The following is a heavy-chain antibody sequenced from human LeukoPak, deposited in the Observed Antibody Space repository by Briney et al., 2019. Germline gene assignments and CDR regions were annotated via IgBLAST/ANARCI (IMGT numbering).Heavy chain of an antibody. J-gene: IGHJ6*04. Sequence: GGPLRLSCAASGFTFSSYAMSWVRQAPGKGLEWVSAISGGGGSTYYADSVKGRFTISRDNSKNTLYLQMNSLRAEDTAVYYCAKARTNYYYYYGMDVWGKGTTVTVSS. CDR2: ISGGGGST. V-gene: IGHV3-23*01. CDR3: AKARTNYYYYYGMDV. CDR1: GFTFSSYA.